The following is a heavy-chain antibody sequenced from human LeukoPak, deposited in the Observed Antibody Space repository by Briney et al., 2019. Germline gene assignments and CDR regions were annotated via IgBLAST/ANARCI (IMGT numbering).Heavy chain of an antibody. CDR3: ARDWYYCSGGSCYSSFDY. Sequence: ASVKVSCKASGYTFTSYGISWVRQAPGQGLEWMGWINPNSGGTNYAQKFQGRVTMTRDTSISTAYMELSRLRSDDTAVYYCARDWYYCSGGSCYSSFDYWGQGSLVTVSS. CDR1: GYTFTSYG. CDR2: INPNSGGT. V-gene: IGHV1-2*02. J-gene: IGHJ4*02. D-gene: IGHD2-15*01.